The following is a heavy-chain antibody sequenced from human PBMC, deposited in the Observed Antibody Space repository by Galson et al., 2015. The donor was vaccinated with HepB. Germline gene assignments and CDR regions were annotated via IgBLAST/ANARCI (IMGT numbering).Heavy chain of an antibody. Sequence: PALVKPTQTLTLTCTFSGFSLSTSGVGVGWIRQPPGKALEWLALIYWNDDKRYSPSLKSRLTITKDTSKNQVVLTMTNMDPVDTATYYCAHLISHYDFWGTILHYYFDYGGQGTLVPVSS. CDR1: GFSLSTSGVG. CDR2: IYWNDDK. CDR3: AHLISHYDFWGTILHYYFDY. J-gene: IGHJ4*02. V-gene: IGHV2-5*01. D-gene: IGHD3-3*01.